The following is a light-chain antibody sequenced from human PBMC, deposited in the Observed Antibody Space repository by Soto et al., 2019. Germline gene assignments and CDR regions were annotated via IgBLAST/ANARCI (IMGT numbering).Light chain of an antibody. V-gene: IGKV1-39*01. J-gene: IGKJ1*01. Sequence: DIQMTQSASSLSASLGDRVTINWAASQTIIRYLNWYQQKTGKAPKLLINAASSLQSGVPSRFNGSRSGTDFNLTITTLQPEDFATYYCQQTYSTPWTFGQGTKVDIK. CDR1: QTIIRY. CDR3: QQTYSTPWT. CDR2: AAS.